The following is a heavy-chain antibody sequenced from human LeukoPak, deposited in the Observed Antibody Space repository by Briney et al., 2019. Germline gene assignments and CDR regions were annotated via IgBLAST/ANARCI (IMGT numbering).Heavy chain of an antibody. J-gene: IGHJ4*02. CDR1: GYSFTSYW. CDR3: ARRYRSSWYAADY. D-gene: IGHD6-13*01. V-gene: IGHV5-10-1*01. CDR2: IDPSDSYT. Sequence: GESLKISCKGSGYSFTSYWISRVRQMPGKGLEWMGRIDPSDSYTNYSPSFQGHVTISADKSISTAYLQWSSLKASDTAMYYCARRYRSSWYAADYWGQGTLVTVSS.